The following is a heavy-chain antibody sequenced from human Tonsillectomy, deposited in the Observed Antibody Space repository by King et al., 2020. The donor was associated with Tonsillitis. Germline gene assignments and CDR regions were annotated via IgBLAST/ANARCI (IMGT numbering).Heavy chain of an antibody. D-gene: IGHD2-15*01. J-gene: IGHJ4*02. Sequence: VQLVESGGGLVQPGGSLRLSCAASGSTFSNYGMAWVRQAPGKGPEWVSVMTSSGDNTDYAASVRGRFTISRDNSKNTLYLDMNSLRAEHTAVYFCAKERQPCGCSDGTCYSSPFDCWGQGTLVTVSS. CDR1: GSTFSNYG. CDR3: AKERQPCGCSDGTCYSSPFDC. V-gene: IGHV3-23*04. CDR2: MTSSGDNT.